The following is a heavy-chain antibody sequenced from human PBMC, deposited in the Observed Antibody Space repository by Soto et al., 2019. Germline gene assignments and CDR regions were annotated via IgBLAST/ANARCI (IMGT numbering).Heavy chain of an antibody. Sequence: QVQLVQSGAEVKKPGASVKVSCKASGYTFTSYDINWVRQATGQGLEWMGWMNPNSGNTGYAQKFQGRVTMTRNTSISTACMELSSLRSEDTAVYYCARGLGGYDYIWGSETNWGQGTLVTVSS. CDR2: MNPNSGNT. J-gene: IGHJ4*02. CDR3: ARGLGGYDYIWGSETN. CDR1: GYTFTSYD. D-gene: IGHD3-16*01. V-gene: IGHV1-8*01.